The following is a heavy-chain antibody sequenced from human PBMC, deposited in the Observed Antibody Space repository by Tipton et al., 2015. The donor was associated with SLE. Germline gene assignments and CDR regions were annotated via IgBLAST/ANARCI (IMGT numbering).Heavy chain of an antibody. Sequence: QLVQSGGEVKKPGASVKVSCKASGYTFSNYGIAWVRQAPGQGLEWMGWIKTDSDFTQYAQKFQGRVTMTKDTSTGTVYMEMWGLRSDDTAIYYCARGGNYVRDYWGQGTLVTVSS. V-gene: IGHV1-18*01. CDR3: ARGGNYVRDY. CDR1: GYTFSNYG. D-gene: IGHD1-26*01. J-gene: IGHJ4*02. CDR2: IKTDSDFT.